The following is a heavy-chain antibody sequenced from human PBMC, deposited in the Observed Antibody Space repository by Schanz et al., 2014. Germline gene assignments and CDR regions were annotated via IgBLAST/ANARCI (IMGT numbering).Heavy chain of an antibody. V-gene: IGHV1-18*01. CDR1: GYTFTSYG. Sequence: QVQLVQSGAEVKKPGASVKVSCKASGYTFTSYGINWVRQAPGQGLEWMGWISAYNGNTNYAQKLQGRVTMTTDTTTSTAYMELRSLRSNDTVVYYCATGGYSSGWYDRDIASFDYWGQGTLVTVSS. J-gene: IGHJ4*02. CDR2: ISAYNGNT. D-gene: IGHD6-19*01. CDR3: ATGGYSSGWYDRDIASFDY.